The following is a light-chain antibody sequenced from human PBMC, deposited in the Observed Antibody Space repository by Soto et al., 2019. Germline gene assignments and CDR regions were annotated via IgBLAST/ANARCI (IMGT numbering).Light chain of an antibody. CDR2: DDD. Sequence: QSALTQPASVSGSPGQSITISCTGTSSDVGGNYVSWYVSWYQQHPGKVPKLIIYDDDDRPSGVSNRFSGSKSGSTASLTISGLQAEDEADYYCRSSANSRTVIFGGGTKLTVL. V-gene: IGLV2-14*03. CDR3: RSSANSRTVI. J-gene: IGLJ2*01. CDR1: SSDVGGNYVSWY.